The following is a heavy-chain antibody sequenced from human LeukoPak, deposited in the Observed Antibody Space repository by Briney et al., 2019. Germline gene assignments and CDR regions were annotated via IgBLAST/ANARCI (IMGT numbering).Heavy chain of an antibody. V-gene: IGHV3-53*01. CDR3: ARVAVTTYYYYYYYMDV. CDR1: GFTFSSYS. J-gene: IGHJ6*03. D-gene: IGHD4-17*01. CDR2: IYSGGST. Sequence: GGSLRLSCAASGFTFSSYSMSWVRQAPGKGLEWVSVIYSGGSTYYADSVKGRFTISRDNSKNTLYLQMNSLRAEDTAVYYCARVAVTTYYYYYYYMDVWGKGTTVTISS.